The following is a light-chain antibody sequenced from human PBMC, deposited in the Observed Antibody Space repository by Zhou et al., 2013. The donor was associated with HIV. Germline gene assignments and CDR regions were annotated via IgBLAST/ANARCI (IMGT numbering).Light chain of an antibody. Sequence: EVVLTQSPATLSLSPGERATLSCRASQGVSNFLAWYQQKPGQAPRLLIYGASSRATGIPDRFSGSGSGTDFTLTISRLEPEDFAVYYCQQYGSSPTFGQGTKVEIK. J-gene: IGKJ1*01. CDR1: QGVSNF. CDR3: QQYGSSPT. V-gene: IGKV3-20*01. CDR2: GAS.